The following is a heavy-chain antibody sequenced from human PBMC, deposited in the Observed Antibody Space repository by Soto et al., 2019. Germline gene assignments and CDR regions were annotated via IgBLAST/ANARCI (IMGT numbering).Heavy chain of an antibody. D-gene: IGHD6-13*01. V-gene: IGHV3-30*18. J-gene: IGHJ4*02. CDR1: GFTFSSYG. CDR3: AKDGDIAAAGYYFDY. Sequence: GGSLRLSCAASGFTFSSYGMHWVRQAPGKGLEWVAVISYNGNNLYYADSVKGRFTISRDNSKNTLYLQMNSLRVEDMAVYYCAKDGDIAAAGYYFDYWGQGALVTVSS. CDR2: ISYNGNNL.